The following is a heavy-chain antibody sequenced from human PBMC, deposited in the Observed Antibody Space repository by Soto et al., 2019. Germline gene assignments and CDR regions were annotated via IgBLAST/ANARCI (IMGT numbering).Heavy chain of an antibody. Sequence: EAQLVESGGGLVQPGGSLRLSCAASGFTFSNYEMHWVRQAPGKGLEYVSGISNNGAHTDYAKSVKGRFTIASDNSDNTLYLKMGSLRAEDMALYYCARRGYGSRWPNVYMDVWGKGTTVTVSS. D-gene: IGHD6-13*01. J-gene: IGHJ6*03. CDR3: ARRGYGSRWPNVYMDV. CDR2: ISNNGAHT. CDR1: GFTFSNYE. V-gene: IGHV3-64*01.